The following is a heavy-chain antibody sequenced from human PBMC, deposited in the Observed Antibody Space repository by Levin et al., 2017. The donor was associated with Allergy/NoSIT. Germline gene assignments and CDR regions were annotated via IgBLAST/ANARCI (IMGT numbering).Heavy chain of an antibody. Sequence: SVKVSCKASGGTFSSYAISWVRQAPGQGLEWMGGIIPIFGTANYAQKFQGRVTITADESTSTAYMELSSLRSEDTAVYYCARGGLSYCSGGSCSSFDYWGQGTLVTVSS. CDR2: IIPIFGTA. CDR1: GGTFSSYA. D-gene: IGHD2-15*01. CDR3: ARGGLSYCSGGSCSSFDY. V-gene: IGHV1-69*13. J-gene: IGHJ4*02.